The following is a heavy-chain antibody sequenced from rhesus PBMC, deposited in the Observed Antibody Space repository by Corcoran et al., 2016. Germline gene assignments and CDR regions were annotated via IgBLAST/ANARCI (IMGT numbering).Heavy chain of an antibody. D-gene: IGHD6-13*01. CDR3: ARSGYSKSFDY. V-gene: IGHV4-169*02. Sequence: QLQLQESGPGLVKPSETLSVTCAVSGGSISSSYWSWIRQATGTGLEGIGYIYVSGSSTTYNPSRKSRVTRSVDTSKNQLALRLSSVTAAATAVYSCARSGYSKSFDYWGQGVLGTVSS. J-gene: IGHJ4*01. CDR2: IYVSGSST. CDR1: GGSISSSY.